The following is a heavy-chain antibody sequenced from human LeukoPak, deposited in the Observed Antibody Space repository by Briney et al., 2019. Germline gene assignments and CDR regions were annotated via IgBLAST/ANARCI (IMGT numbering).Heavy chain of an antibody. J-gene: IGHJ4*02. CDR1: GFTFSTFW. CDR3: VRTIYSSASGY. V-gene: IGHV3-74*01. D-gene: IGHD6-25*01. CDR2: IDPDGSST. Sequence: GGSLRLSCAASGFTFSTFWMHWVRQAPGKGLIWVSRIDPDGSSTSYADSVKGRFTISRDNAKNTLYLQMNSLRAEDTAVYHCVRTIYSSASGYWGQGTLVTVSS.